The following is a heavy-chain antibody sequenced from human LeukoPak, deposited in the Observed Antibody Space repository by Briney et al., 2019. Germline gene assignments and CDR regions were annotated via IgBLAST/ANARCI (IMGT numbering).Heavy chain of an antibody. J-gene: IGHJ4*02. Sequence: SQTLSLTCAVSGGSISSDVYSWSWIRQPPGKGLEWIGYIYHSGSTYYNPSLKSRVTISVDTSKNQFSLKLSSVTAADTAVYYCARINYYDGDDYWGQGTLVTVSS. D-gene: IGHD3-16*01. CDR2: IYHSGST. V-gene: IGHV4-30-2*01. CDR1: GGSISSDVYS. CDR3: ARINYYDGDDY.